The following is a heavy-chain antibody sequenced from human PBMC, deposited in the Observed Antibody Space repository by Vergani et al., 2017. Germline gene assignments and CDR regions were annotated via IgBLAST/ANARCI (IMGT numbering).Heavy chain of an antibody. V-gene: IGHV3-74*03. CDR1: GFTFSSYG. J-gene: IGHJ4*02. CDR2: IDGDGSST. D-gene: IGHD3-16*02. Sequence: VQLVESGGGVVQPGRSLRLSCAASGFTFSSYGMNWVRQAPGKGLVWVSRIDGDGSSTTYADSVKGRFTISTDNAKKTLFLQMNSLRAEDTAVYFCARGPTYYDYVWGSYRIRYYFDYWGQGTLVTVSS. CDR3: ARGPTYYDYVWGSYRIRYYFDY.